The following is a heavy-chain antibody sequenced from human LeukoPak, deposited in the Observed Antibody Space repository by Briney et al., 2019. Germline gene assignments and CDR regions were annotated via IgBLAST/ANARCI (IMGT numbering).Heavy chain of an antibody. J-gene: IGHJ4*02. CDR1: GGSISSGSYY. V-gene: IGHV4-61*01. D-gene: IGHD3-9*01. CDR2: IYYSGST. CDR3: AGYDILTGLLF. Sequence: NASETLSLTCTVSGGSISSGSYYWSWIRQPPGKGLEWIGYIYYSGSTNYNPSLKSRVTISVDTSKNQFSLKLSSVTAADTAVYYCAGYDILTGLLFWGQGTLVTVSS.